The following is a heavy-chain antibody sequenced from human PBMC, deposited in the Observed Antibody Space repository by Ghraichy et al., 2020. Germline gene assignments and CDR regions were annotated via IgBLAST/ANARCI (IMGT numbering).Heavy chain of an antibody. CDR2: IGGSGDLT. J-gene: IGHJ4*02. CDR3: AKDKWSGYFDS. Sequence: GESLNNSCSASGFIFASYAMGWVRQAPGKGLVWVATIGGSGDLTYYADSMEGRFTISRDNSKNTLYLQLNSLRADDTAIYYCAKDKWSGYFDSWGQGTLVTVSS. D-gene: IGHD3-3*01. V-gene: IGHV3-23*01. CDR1: GFIFASYA.